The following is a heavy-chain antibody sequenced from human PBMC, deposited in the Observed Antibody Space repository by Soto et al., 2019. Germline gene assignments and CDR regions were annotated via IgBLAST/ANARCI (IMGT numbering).Heavy chain of an antibody. Sequence: PGGSLRLSCAASGFTFSSYWMSWVRQAPGKGLEWVANIKQDGSEKYYVDSVKGRFTISRDNAKNSLYLQMNSLRAEDTAVYYCARAEKYYDFWSGYYTAPLARFDPWGQGTLVT. V-gene: IGHV3-7*01. CDR2: IKQDGSEK. D-gene: IGHD3-3*01. J-gene: IGHJ5*02. CDR3: ARAEKYYDFWSGYYTAPLARFDP. CDR1: GFTFSSYW.